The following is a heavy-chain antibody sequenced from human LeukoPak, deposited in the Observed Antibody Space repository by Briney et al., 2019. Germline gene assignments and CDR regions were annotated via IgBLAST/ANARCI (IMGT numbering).Heavy chain of an antibody. CDR2: IYFSGST. V-gene: IGHV4-4*07. CDR3: AREMAVAGPYTFDI. J-gene: IGHJ3*02. CDR1: GTSINNYY. Sequence: SETLSLTCTVSGTSINNYYWSWFRQPAGKGLECIGRIYFSGSTNYNPSLKSRITMSLDTSKNQFSLNLRFVTAADTDVYFCAREMAVAGPYTFDIWRQGTEVTVSS. D-gene: IGHD2-2*02.